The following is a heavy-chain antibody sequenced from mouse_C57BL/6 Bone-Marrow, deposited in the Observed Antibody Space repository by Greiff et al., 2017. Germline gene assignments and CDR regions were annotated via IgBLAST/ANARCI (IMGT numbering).Heavy chain of an antibody. CDR1: GYTFTDYN. Sequence: EVKLMESGPELVKPGASVKIPCKASGYTFTDYNMDWVKQSHGKSLEWIGDINPNNVGTIYNQKFKGKATLTVDKSSSTAYMELRSLTSEDTAVYYCARRWDDWYFDVWGTGTTVTVSS. CDR2: INPNNVGT. CDR3: ARRWDDWYFDV. J-gene: IGHJ1*03. V-gene: IGHV1-18*01. D-gene: IGHD4-1*01.